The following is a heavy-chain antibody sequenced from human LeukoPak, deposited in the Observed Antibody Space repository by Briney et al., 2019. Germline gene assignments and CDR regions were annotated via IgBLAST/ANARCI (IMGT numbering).Heavy chain of an antibody. CDR2: ISGSGGST. D-gene: IGHD3-3*01. V-gene: IGHV3-23*01. J-gene: IGHJ4*02. CDR3: ANTQTYYDFWSGQGYYFDY. Sequence: GGSLRLSCAASGFTFSSYAMSWVRQAPGKGLEWVSAISGSGGSTYYADSVKGRFTISRDNSKNTLYLQMNSLRAEDTAVYYCANTQTYYDFWSGQGYYFDYWGQGTLVTVSS. CDR1: GFTFSSYA.